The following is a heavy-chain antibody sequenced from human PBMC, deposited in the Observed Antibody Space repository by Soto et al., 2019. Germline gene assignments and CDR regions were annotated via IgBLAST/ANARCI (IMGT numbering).Heavy chain of an antibody. D-gene: IGHD2-2*01. V-gene: IGHV1-69*01. Sequence: QVQLVQSGAEVKKPGSSVKVSCKASGGTFSSYAISWVRQAPGQGLEWMGGIIPIFGTANYAQKFQGGVTITADESTSTAYMELSSLRSEDTAVYYCARAGESYCSSTSCYGAFDYWGQGTLVTVSS. CDR3: ARAGESYCSSTSCYGAFDY. CDR1: GGTFSSYA. J-gene: IGHJ4*02. CDR2: IIPIFGTA.